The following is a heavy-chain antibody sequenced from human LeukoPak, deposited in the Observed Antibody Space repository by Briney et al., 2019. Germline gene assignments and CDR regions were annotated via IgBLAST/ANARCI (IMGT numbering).Heavy chain of an antibody. CDR1: GGSFSGYY. J-gene: IGHJ4*02. D-gene: IGHD3-22*01. CDR2: INHSGST. CDR3: ARGRLRYYDSSGYLRRGLFFDY. V-gene: IGHV4-34*01. Sequence: SETLSLTCAVYGGSFSGYYWSWIRQPPGKGLEWIGEINHSGSTNYNPSLKSRVTISVDRSKNQFSLTLTSVTAADTAVYYCARGRLRYYDSSGYLRRGLFFDYWGQGTLVTVSS.